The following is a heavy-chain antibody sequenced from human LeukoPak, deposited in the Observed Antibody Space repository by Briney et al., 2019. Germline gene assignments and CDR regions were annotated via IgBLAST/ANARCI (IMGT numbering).Heavy chain of an antibody. CDR3: AKDQVSYASGTCRD. CDR2: IRYDGSTK. Sequence: GGSLRLSCAASGFTFSSYSMNWVRQTPGKGLEWVAFIRYDGSTKYYADSVKGRFTISRDNSENTLSLQMNILRAEDTAVYFCAKDQVSYASGTCRDWGQGTLVTVSS. J-gene: IGHJ1*01. V-gene: IGHV3-30*02. CDR1: GFTFSSYS. D-gene: IGHD3-10*01.